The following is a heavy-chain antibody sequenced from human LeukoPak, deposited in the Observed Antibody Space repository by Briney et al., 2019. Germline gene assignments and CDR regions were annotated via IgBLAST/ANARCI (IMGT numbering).Heavy chain of an antibody. CDR3: AKDDLVATGFDY. Sequence: LSLTCAVNGGPLSGYYWTWIRQPPGKGLEWVSGISWNSGSIGYADSVKGRFTISRDNAKNSLYLQMNSLRAEDTALYYCAKDDLVATGFDYWGQGTLVTVSS. J-gene: IGHJ4*02. CDR1: GGPLSGYY. V-gene: IGHV3-9*01. D-gene: IGHD5-12*01. CDR2: ISWNSGSI.